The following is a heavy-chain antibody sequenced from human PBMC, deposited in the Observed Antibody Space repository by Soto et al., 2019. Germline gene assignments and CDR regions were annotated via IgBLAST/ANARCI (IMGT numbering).Heavy chain of an antibody. J-gene: IGHJ6*02. CDR3: ARGLRTGNYGMEV. Sequence: PAVKVSCKAYGGTFDNYAVSWVRQAPGQGLEWTVGIIPMFETVNYAQRLQGRLTIAADESTSTAYMELTSLTSADTAIYFCARGLRTGNYGMEVWGEGTTVTI. CDR2: IIPMFETV. D-gene: IGHD2-15*01. CDR1: GGTFDNYA. V-gene: IGHV1-69*13.